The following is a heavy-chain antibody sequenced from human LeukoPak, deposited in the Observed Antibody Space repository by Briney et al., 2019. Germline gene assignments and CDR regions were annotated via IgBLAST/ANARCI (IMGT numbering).Heavy chain of an antibody. V-gene: IGHV4-59*01. CDR2: IYYSGST. Sequence: PSETLSLTCTVSGGSISSYYWSWTRQPPGKGLEWIGYIYYSGSTNHNPSLKSRVTISVDTSKNQFSLKLSSVTAADTAVYYCARGWMKDAFDIWGQGTMVTVSS. CDR1: GGSISSYY. CDR3: ARGWMKDAFDI. J-gene: IGHJ3*02. D-gene: IGHD5-12*01.